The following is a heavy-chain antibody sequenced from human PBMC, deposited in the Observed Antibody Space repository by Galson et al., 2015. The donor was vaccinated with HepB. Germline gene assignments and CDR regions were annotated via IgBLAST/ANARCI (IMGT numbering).Heavy chain of an antibody. CDR1: GFTFSSYS. J-gene: IGHJ3*02. V-gene: IGHV3-21*01. CDR3: ARDYGDYTDAFDI. CDR2: ISSSSSYI. D-gene: IGHD4-17*01. Sequence: SLRLSCAASGFTFSSYSMNWVRQAPGKGLEWVSSISSSSSYIYYADSVKGRFTISRDNAKNSLYLQMNSLRAEDTAVYYCARDYGDYTDAFDIWGQGTMVTVSS.